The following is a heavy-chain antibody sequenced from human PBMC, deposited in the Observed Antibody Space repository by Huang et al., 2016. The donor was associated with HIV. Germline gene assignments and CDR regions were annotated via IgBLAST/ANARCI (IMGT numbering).Heavy chain of an antibody. CDR1: GYTFTDYS. Sequence: QVQLVQSGAEVKKPGASVKVSCETSGYTFTDYSIHWVRQAPGQGLEWMGWINPKTGGTHSAQKFQGKVSMTRDKSISTAYLAGTSLRADETSVFYCARAIPTPAFEDAVDVWGQGTMGTVSS. D-gene: IGHD2-21*01. CDR3: ARAIPTPAFEDAVDV. V-gene: IGHV1-2*02. CDR2: INPKTGGT. J-gene: IGHJ3*01.